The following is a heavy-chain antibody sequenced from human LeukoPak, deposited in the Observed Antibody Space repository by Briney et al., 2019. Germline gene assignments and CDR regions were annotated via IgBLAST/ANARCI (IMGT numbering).Heavy chain of an antibody. J-gene: IGHJ4*02. D-gene: IGHD3-22*01. CDR1: GFTFSSYE. V-gene: IGHV3-48*03. CDR2: ISSSGSTI. CDR3: AREAYDSSGYYSAADY. Sequence: PGGSLTLSCAASGFTFSSYEMNWVRQAPGKGLEWVSYISSSGSTIYYADSVKGRFTISRDNAKNSLYLQMNSLRAEDTAVYYCAREAYDSSGYYSAADYWGQGTLVTLSS.